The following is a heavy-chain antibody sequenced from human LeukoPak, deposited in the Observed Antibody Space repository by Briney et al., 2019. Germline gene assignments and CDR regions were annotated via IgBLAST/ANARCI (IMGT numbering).Heavy chain of an antibody. CDR3: AKRAIYDSIPVI. Sequence: GWSLRLSCAASGFTFSSYAMSWVRRAPGKGLDWVSAISGSGGSTYYADSVKGRFTISRDNSKNTLYLQMNSLRAEDTAVYYCAKRAIYDSIPVIWGQGTLVTVSS. J-gene: IGHJ4*02. D-gene: IGHD3-22*01. CDR2: ISGSGGST. V-gene: IGHV3-23*01. CDR1: GFTFSSYA.